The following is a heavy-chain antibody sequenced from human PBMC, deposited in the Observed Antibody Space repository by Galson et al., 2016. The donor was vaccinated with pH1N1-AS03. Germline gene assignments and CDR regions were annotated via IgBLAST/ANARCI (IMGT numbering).Heavy chain of an antibody. CDR3: ARWSNNWDSDIDY. CDR2: INKDEDER. CDR1: GFSISSGA. D-gene: IGHD1-1*01. V-gene: IGHV3-7*01. Sequence: SLRLSCAVSGFSISSGAMTWVRQAPGKGLEWVATINKDEDERYYMGSVKGRCTISRDNVRNSMYLQMNSLRDEDTGVYFCARWSNNWDSDIDYGVQGTLVTVSS. J-gene: IGHJ4*02.